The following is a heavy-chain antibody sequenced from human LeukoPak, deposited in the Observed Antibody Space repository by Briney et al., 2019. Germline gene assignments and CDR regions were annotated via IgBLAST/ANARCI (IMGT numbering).Heavy chain of an antibody. V-gene: IGHV3-21*01. CDR2: ISSSSSYI. Sequence: GGSLRLSCAASGFTFSSHSMNWVRQAPGKGLEWVSSISSSSSYIYYADSVKGRFTISRDNAKNSLYLQMNSLRAEDTAVYYCARIKPVVAPPDYWGQGTLVTVSS. D-gene: IGHD5-12*01. CDR1: GFTFSSHS. CDR3: ARIKPVVAPPDY. J-gene: IGHJ4*02.